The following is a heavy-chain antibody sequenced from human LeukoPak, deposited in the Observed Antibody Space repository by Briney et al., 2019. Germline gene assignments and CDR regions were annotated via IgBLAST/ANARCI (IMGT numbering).Heavy chain of an antibody. CDR2: ISWNSGSI. D-gene: IGHD3-22*01. CDR1: GFTFDDYA. Sequence: GGSLRLSCAASGFTFDDYAMHWVRQAPGKGLEWVSGISWNSGSIRYADSVKGRFTISRDNAKNSLYLQMNSLRAEDTALYYCAKSLGYTMIVPGVDVWGQGTTVTVSS. V-gene: IGHV3-9*01. J-gene: IGHJ6*02. CDR3: AKSLGYTMIVPGVDV.